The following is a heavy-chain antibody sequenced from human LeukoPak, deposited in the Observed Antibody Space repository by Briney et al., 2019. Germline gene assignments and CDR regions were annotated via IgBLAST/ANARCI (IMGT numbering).Heavy chain of an antibody. CDR2: VSAYNGNT. V-gene: IGHV1-18*01. D-gene: IGHD3-22*01. J-gene: IGHJ4*02. CDR3: ARVGYDSSGYYYELFDY. Sequence: ASVKVSCKASGYTLTNYGLHWVRQAPGQGPEWMGWVSAYNGNTNYAQKLQGRVTMTTDTSTSTAYMELRSLRSDDTAIYYCARVGYDSSGYYYELFDYWGQGTLVTVSS. CDR1: GYTLTNYG.